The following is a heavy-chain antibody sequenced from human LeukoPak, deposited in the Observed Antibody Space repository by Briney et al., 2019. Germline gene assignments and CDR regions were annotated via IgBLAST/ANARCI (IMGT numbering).Heavy chain of an antibody. Sequence: GASVKVSCKASGYTFTSYGISWVRQAPGQGLEWMGWISAYNGNTNYAQKLQGRVTMTTDTSTSTAYMELRSLRSDDTAVYYCARSNLKPYYDFWSGYSTPDNWFDPWGQGTLVTASS. CDR1: GYTFTSYG. CDR2: ISAYNGNT. D-gene: IGHD3-3*01. J-gene: IGHJ5*02. V-gene: IGHV1-18*01. CDR3: ARSNLKPYYDFWSGYSTPDNWFDP.